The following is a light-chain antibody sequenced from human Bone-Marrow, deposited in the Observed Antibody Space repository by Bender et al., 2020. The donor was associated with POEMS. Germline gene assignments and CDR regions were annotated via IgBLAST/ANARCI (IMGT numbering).Light chain of an antibody. J-gene: IGLJ3*02. CDR3: AAWEDSLNGWV. Sequence: QSVLTQPPSASGTPGQRVTISCSGSSSNIGTNPVNWYQQLPGTAPTLLIYINNQRPSGVPDRFSGYKSGTSASLALSGLQSEDEADYYCAAWEDSLNGWVFGGGTKLTVL. V-gene: IGLV1-44*01. CDR2: INN. CDR1: SSNIGTNP.